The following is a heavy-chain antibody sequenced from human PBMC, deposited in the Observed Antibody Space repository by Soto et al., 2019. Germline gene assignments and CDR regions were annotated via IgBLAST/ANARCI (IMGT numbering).Heavy chain of an antibody. D-gene: IGHD3-10*01. CDR3: AIDGYGSGSPTFDS. CDR2: IHYGGTT. V-gene: IGHV4-31*03. J-gene: IGHJ4*02. Sequence: TLSLTCTVSGGSIGRSDYYWNWIRQHPGKGLEWIGYIHYGGTTNYNPSLKSRVTISVDTSRNQFSLRLSSVTAADTAVYYCAIDGYGSGSPTFDSSGQGTLVIGSS. CDR1: GGSIGRSDYY.